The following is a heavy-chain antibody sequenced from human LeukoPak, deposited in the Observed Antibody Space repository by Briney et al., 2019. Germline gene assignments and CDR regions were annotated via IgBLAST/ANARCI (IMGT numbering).Heavy chain of an antibody. J-gene: IGHJ4*02. CDR1: GFTFSSYW. Sequence: RGSLRLSCAASGFTFSSYWMHWVRQAPGKGLVWVSRINSDGSSTSYADSVKGRFTISRDNAKNTLYLQMNSLRAEDTAVYYCARDAEVGPLYYFDYWGQGTLVTVSS. CDR2: INSDGSST. CDR3: ARDAEVGPLYYFDY. D-gene: IGHD1-26*01. V-gene: IGHV3-74*01.